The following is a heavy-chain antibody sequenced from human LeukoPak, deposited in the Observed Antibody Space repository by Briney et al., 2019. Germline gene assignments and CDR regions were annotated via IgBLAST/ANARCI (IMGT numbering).Heavy chain of an antibody. V-gene: IGHV3-15*01. CDR3: STELLFSGATEY. D-gene: IGHD3-10*02. Sequence: GGSLRLSCAVSGFTLSNYGMSWVRQAPGKGLEWVAGISGGGGGTIDYAAPVKGRFTISRDDSKNTLYLQMSSLKIEDTAVYFCSTELLFSGATEYWGQGTLVTVSS. CDR1: GFTLSNYG. CDR2: ISGGGGGTI. J-gene: IGHJ4*02.